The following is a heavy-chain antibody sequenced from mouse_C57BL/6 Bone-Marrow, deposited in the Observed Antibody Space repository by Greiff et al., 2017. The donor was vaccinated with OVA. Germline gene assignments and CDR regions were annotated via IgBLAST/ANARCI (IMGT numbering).Heavy chain of an antibody. CDR1: GFSLTSYG. J-gene: IGHJ1*03. V-gene: IGHV2-2*01. CDR2: IWSGGST. D-gene: IGHD1-1*01. CDR3: ARNEELIRYFDV. Sequence: VKVVESGPGLVQPSQSLSITCTVSGFSLTSYGVHWVRQSPGKGLEWLGVIWSGGSTDYNAAFISRLSISKDNSKSQVFFKMNSLQADDTAIYYCARNEELIRYFDVWGTGTTVTVSS.